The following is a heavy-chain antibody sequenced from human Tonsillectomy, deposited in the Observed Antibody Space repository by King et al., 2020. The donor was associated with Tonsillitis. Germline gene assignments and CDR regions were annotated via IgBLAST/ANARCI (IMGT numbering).Heavy chain of an antibody. D-gene: IGHD6-13*01. J-gene: IGHJ4*02. V-gene: IGHV3-30*02. CDR1: GFTFSSYG. Sequence: VQLVESGGGVVQPGGSLRLSCAASGFTFSSYGLHWVRQAPGKGLEWVAFIRNDGSAKCYADSVKGRFTISRDNSKNTLYLQMNSLRVEDTAVYYCAKEGYIVAGAGVHHGAFDYWGQGTLVAVSS. CDR3: AKEGYIVAGAGVHHGAFDY. CDR2: IRNDGSAK.